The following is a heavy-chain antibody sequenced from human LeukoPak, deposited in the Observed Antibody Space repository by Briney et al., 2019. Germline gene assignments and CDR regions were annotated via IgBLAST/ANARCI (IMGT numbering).Heavy chain of an antibody. J-gene: IGHJ5*02. CDR3: AREVRQQLVRGWFDP. CDR1: GFTFSSYA. D-gene: IGHD6-13*01. Sequence: GGSLRLSCAASGFTFSSYAMHWVRQAPGKGLEWVAVISYDGSNKYYADSVKGRFTISRDNSKNTLYLQMNSLRAEDTAVYYCAREVRQQLVRGWFDPWGQGTLVTVSS. V-gene: IGHV3-30*04. CDR2: ISYDGSNK.